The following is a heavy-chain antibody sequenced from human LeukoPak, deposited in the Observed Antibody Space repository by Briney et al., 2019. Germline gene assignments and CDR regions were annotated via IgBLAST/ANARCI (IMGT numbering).Heavy chain of an antibody. CDR2: ISAYNGNT. CDR3: ARVTIMVPTGTDWFDP. Sequence: ASVKVSCKASGYTFTSYDISWVRQAPGQGLEWMGWISAYNGNTNYAQKVQGRVTMTTDTSTSTAYMELRSLRSDDTAVYYCARVTIMVPTGTDWFDPWGQGTLVTVSS. CDR1: GYTFTSYD. V-gene: IGHV1-18*01. D-gene: IGHD4/OR15-4a*01. J-gene: IGHJ5*02.